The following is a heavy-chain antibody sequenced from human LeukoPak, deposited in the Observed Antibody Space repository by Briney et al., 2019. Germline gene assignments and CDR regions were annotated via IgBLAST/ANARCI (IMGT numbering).Heavy chain of an antibody. CDR2: IWYDGSNK. D-gene: IGHD2-15*01. CDR3: AKSGTYCSGGSCYRDDAFDI. Sequence: GRSLRLSCAASGFTFSSYGMHWVRQAPGKGLEWGAVIWYDGSNKYYADSLKGRFTIYRDNSKNTLYLQMNSLRAEDTAVYYCAKSGTYCSGGSCYRDDAFDIWGQGTMVTVSS. J-gene: IGHJ3*02. V-gene: IGHV3-33*06. CDR1: GFTFSSYG.